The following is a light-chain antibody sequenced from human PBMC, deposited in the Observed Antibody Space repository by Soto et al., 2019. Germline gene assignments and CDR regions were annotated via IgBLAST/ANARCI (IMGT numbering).Light chain of an antibody. J-gene: IGLJ3*02. CDR3: QSYDSSLSGYWV. CDR1: SSNTGAGYN. CDR2: DNR. V-gene: IGLV1-40*01. Sequence: QSVLTQPPSVSGAPGQRVTISCTGSSSNTGAGYNVHWYQQLPGTAPKLLIFDNRHRPSGVPDRFSGSKSGTSASLAITGLQAEDEGDYYCQSYDSSLSGYWVFGGGTQLTVL.